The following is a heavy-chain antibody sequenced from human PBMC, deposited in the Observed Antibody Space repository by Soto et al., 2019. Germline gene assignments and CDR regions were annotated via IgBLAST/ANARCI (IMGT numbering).Heavy chain of an antibody. CDR1: GGSISSGGYY. D-gene: IGHD2-8*01. V-gene: IGHV4-31*03. CDR2: IYYSGST. J-gene: IGHJ5*02. Sequence: QVQLQESGPGLVKPSQTLSLTCTVSGGSISSGGYYWSWIRQHPGKGLEWIGYIYYSGSTYYNPSLKSRVTISVDTSKNQFSLKLSSVTAADTAVYYCARRRCTNGVCSKGFDPWGQGTLVTVSS. CDR3: ARRRCTNGVCSKGFDP.